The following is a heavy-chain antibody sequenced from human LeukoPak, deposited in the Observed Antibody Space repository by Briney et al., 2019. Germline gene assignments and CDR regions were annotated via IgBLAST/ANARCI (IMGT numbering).Heavy chain of an antibody. Sequence: KSSETLSLTCTVSGGSISSYDWSWIRQPAGKGLEWIGRTYTSGSTNYNPSLKSRVTMSVDMSKNQFSLKLSSMIAADTAVYYCARVSSSWYQDWYFDLWGRGTLVTVPS. D-gene: IGHD6-13*01. CDR2: TYTSGST. CDR1: GGSISSYD. V-gene: IGHV4-4*07. J-gene: IGHJ2*01. CDR3: ARVSSSWYQDWYFDL.